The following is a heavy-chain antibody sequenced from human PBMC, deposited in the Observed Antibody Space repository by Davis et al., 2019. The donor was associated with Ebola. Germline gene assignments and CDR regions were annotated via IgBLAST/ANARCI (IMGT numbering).Heavy chain of an antibody. CDR2: ISGSGGST. Sequence: GESLKISCAASGFTFSSYAMSWVRQAPGKGLEWVSAISGSGGSTYYADSVKGRFTISRDNSKNTLYLQMNSLRAEDTAVYYCAKDEGDYGLDYWGQGTLVTVSS. J-gene: IGHJ4*02. CDR3: AKDEGDYGLDY. CDR1: GFTFSSYA. D-gene: IGHD4-17*01. V-gene: IGHV3-23*01.